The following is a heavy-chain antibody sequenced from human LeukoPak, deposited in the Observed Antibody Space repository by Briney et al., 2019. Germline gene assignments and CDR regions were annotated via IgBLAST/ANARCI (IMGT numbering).Heavy chain of an antibody. V-gene: IGHV4-59*11. D-gene: IGHD2-2*01. CDR1: GGSISSHY. CDR3: ARDLTAAI. CDR2: IYYSGST. Sequence: SETLSLTCTVSGGSISSHYWSWIRQPPGKGLEWIGYIYYSGSTNYNPSLKSRVTISVDTSKNQFSLKLSSVTAADTAVYYCARDLTAAIWGQGTQVTVSS. J-gene: IGHJ4*02.